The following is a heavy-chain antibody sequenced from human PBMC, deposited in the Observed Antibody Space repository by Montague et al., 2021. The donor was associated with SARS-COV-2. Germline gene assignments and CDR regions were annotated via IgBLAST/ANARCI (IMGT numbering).Heavy chain of an antibody. CDR3: ARLRTGSYVFDY. V-gene: IGHV4-59*08. Sequence: SETLSLTCTVSGGSINGYYWSWIRQSPGKGLDWIGYIHYTGNTNYNPSLKGRVAISLDTSKSQFSLRLSSVTAADTAVYSYARLRTGSYVFDYWGQGTLVTVSS. J-gene: IGHJ4*02. CDR1: GGSINGYY. D-gene: IGHD1-26*01. CDR2: IHYTGNT.